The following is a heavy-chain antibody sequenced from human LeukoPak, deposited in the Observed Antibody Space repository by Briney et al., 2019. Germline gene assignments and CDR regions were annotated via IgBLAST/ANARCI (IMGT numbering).Heavy chain of an antibody. Sequence: SVKVSCKASGYTFTGYYMHWVRQAPGQGLEWMGWIIPIFGTANYAQKFQGRVTITADESTSTAYMELSSLRSEDTAVYYCARDSGAAHGMDVWGKGTTVTVSS. CDR2: IIPIFGTA. V-gene: IGHV1-69*13. D-gene: IGHD3-10*01. CDR1: GYTFTGYY. CDR3: ARDSGAAHGMDV. J-gene: IGHJ6*04.